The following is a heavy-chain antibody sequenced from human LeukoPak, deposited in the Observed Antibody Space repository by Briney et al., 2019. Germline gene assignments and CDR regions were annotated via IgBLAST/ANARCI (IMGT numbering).Heavy chain of an antibody. CDR3: ARVGGAGGGWPFPDPFDF. CDR2: LYYSGTT. J-gene: IGHJ4*02. V-gene: IGHV4-39*07. Sequence: PSETLSLTCNVSGASISSDRYYWGWIRQPPGKGLEWIGNLYYSGTTYSNPSLESRLTMSVDTSKNQFSLKLRSVTAADTAVYYCARVGGAGGGWPFPDPFDFWGQGALVTVSS. CDR1: GASISSDRYY. D-gene: IGHD2-15*01.